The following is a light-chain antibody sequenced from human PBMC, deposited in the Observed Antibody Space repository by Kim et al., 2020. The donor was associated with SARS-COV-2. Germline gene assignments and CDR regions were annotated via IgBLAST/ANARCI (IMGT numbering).Light chain of an antibody. V-gene: IGLV2-14*03. J-gene: IGLJ1*01. CDR2: DVF. CDR1: SSDVSAYNY. CDR3: TSYTRSSTYV. Sequence: GQSITISCTGTSSDVSAYNYVSWYQQHPGKAPKLMIYDVFKRPSGVSNRFSGSKSGNTASLTISGLQTEDEADYYCTSYTRSSTYVFGTGTRSPS.